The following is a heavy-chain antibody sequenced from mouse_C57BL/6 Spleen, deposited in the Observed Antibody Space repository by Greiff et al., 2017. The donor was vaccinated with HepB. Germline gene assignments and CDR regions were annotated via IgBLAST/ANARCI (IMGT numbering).Heavy chain of an antibody. V-gene: IGHV10-1*01. CDR1: GFSFNTYA. J-gene: IGHJ4*01. CDR3: VRQNYYGSSYAYAMDY. CDR2: IRSKSNNYAT. Sequence: EVQVVESGGGLVQPKGSLKLSCAASGFSFNTYAMNWVRQAPGKGLEWVARIRSKSNNYATYYADSVKDRFTISRDDSESMLYLQMNNLKTEDTAVYYCVRQNYYGSSYAYAMDYWGQGTSVTVSS. D-gene: IGHD1-1*01.